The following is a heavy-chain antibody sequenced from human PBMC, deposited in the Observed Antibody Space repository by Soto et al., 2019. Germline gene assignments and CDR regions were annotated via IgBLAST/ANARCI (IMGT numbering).Heavy chain of an antibody. CDR1: GYTFTNYA. V-gene: IGHV1-3*01. J-gene: IGHJ6*02. D-gene: IGHD2-15*01. Sequence: QVQLVQSGAEVKKPGASVKVSCKASGYTFTNYAMHWVRQAPGQRLEWMGWINAGNGNTRYSQKFQGRVTITRDTSASTADIEPSSLRSDNTAVYYCARGPDMATSCYYYCCLDVWGQGATGAVSS. CDR2: INAGNGNT. CDR3: ARGPDMATSCYYYCCLDV.